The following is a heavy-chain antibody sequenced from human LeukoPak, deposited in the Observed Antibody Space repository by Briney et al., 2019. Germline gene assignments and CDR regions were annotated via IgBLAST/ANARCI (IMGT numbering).Heavy chain of an antibody. Sequence: SETLSHTCTVSGGSISSYYWSWIRQPPGKGLEWIGYIYHSGSTNYNPSLKSRVTISVDTSKNQFSLKLSSVTAADTAVYYCARQPWFGELGPYDYWGQGTLITVSS. V-gene: IGHV4-59*08. CDR2: IYHSGST. D-gene: IGHD3-10*01. CDR1: GGSISSYY. J-gene: IGHJ4*02. CDR3: ARQPWFGELGPYDY.